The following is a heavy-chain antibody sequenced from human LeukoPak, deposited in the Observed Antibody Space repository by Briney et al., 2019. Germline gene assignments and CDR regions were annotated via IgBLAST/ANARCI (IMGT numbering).Heavy chain of an antibody. V-gene: IGHV4-38-2*02. J-gene: IGHJ4*02. CDR3: ARGVGYCSSTSCYNFDY. Sequence: PSETLSLTCPVSGYSISSGYYWGWIRQPPGKGLEWIGSIYHSGSTYYNPPLKSRVTISVDTSKNQFSLKLSSVTAADTAVYYCARGVGYCSSTSCYNFDYWGQGTLVTVSS. CDR1: GYSISSGYY. CDR2: IYHSGST. D-gene: IGHD2-2*02.